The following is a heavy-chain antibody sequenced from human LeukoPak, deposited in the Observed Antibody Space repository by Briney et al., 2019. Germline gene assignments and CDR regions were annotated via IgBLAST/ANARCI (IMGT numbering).Heavy chain of an antibody. V-gene: IGHV4-39*01. Sequence: SETLSLTCTVSGGSISSSSYYWGWIRQPPGKGLEWIGSIFYSGSTYYNPSLKSRVTISVDTSKNQFSLKLSSVTAADRAVYYCARYIGYSGYHYFDYWGQGTLVTVSS. CDR3: ARYIGYSGYHYFDY. D-gene: IGHD5-12*01. CDR1: GGSISSSSYY. CDR2: IFYSGST. J-gene: IGHJ4*02.